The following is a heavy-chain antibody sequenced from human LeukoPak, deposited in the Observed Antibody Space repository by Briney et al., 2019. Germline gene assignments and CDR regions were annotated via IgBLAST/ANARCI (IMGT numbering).Heavy chain of an antibody. CDR2: IYYSGST. V-gene: IGHV4-59*01. J-gene: IGHJ5*02. D-gene: IGHD4-17*01. CDR1: GGSISSYY. CDR3: ARDRYGDRRFDP. Sequence: PSETLSLTCTVSGGSISSYYWSWIRQPPGKGLEWIGYIYYSGSTNYNPSLKSRVTISVDTSKNQFSLKLSSVTAADTAVYYCARDRYGDRRFDPWGQGTLVTVSS.